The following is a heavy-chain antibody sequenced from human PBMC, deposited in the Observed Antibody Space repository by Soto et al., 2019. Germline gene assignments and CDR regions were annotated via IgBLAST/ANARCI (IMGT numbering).Heavy chain of an antibody. D-gene: IGHD6-19*01. J-gene: IGHJ4*02. V-gene: IGHV1-69*02. CDR3: TRAHGAGTQLDY. Sequence: QVQLVQSGAEVKKPGSSVKVSCKASGGTFSSYTISWVRQAPGQGLEWMGRIIPSLGIANYAQKFYGRVTITADKPTSTAYMELSRLRSEDTAVYYCTRAHGAGTQLDYWGQGTLVTVSS. CDR1: GGTFSSYT. CDR2: IIPSLGIA.